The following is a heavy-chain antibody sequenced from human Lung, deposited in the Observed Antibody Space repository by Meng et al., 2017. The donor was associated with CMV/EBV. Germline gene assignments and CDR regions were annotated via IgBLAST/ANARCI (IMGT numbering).Heavy chain of an antibody. CDR1: RYTFSDYY. CDR3: ARDNNWGPDY. D-gene: IGHD7-27*01. V-gene: IGHV1-2*02. CDR2: INPKSGGT. J-gene: IGHJ4*02. Sequence: ASXXVSCKASRYTFSDYYMHWVRQAPGQGLEWMGWINPKSGGTNYAQTFQGRVTMTRDTSINTGYMELTRLTSDDTAVYYCARDNNWGPDYWGQGTLVTVSS.